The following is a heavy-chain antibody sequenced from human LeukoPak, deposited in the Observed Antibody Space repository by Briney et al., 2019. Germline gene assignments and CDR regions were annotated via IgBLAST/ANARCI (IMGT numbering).Heavy chain of an antibody. CDR3: ATGSTVAATLQYYFDY. CDR1: GYTLTELS. Sequence: ASVKVSCKVSGYTLTELSMHWVRQAPGKGLEWMGGFDPEDGETIYAQKFQGRVTMTEDTSTDTAYMELSSPRSEDTAVYYCATGSTVAATLQYYFDYWGQGTLVTVSS. D-gene: IGHD2-15*01. J-gene: IGHJ4*02. CDR2: FDPEDGET. V-gene: IGHV1-24*01.